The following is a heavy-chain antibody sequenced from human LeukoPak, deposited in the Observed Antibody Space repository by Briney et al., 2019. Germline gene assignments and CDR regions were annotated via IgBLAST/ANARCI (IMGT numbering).Heavy chain of an antibody. J-gene: IGHJ4*02. Sequence: GGSLRLSCAASGFTVSSNYMSWIRQAPGKGLEWVSVIYSGGSTYYADSVKDHFTISRDNAKNSVYLQMNGLEIEDTAVYYCVRDLQSSGAWGYWGQGTQVTVSS. CDR1: GFTVSSNY. CDR3: VRDLQSSGAWGY. D-gene: IGHD6-25*01. V-gene: IGHV3-53*01. CDR2: IYSGGST.